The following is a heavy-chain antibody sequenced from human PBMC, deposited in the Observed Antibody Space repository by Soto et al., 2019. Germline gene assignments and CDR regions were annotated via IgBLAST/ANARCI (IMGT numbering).Heavy chain of an antibody. D-gene: IGHD3-16*01. V-gene: IGHV5-10-1*01. CDR1: GYSFTSYW. Sequence: PGESLKISCKVSGYSFTSYWISWVRQMPGKGLEWMGRIDPSDSYTNYSPSFQGHVTISADKSISTAYLQWSSLKASDTAMYYCARLGGGEAYYYGMDVWGQGTTVTAP. J-gene: IGHJ6*02. CDR3: ARLGGGEAYYYGMDV. CDR2: IDPSDSYT.